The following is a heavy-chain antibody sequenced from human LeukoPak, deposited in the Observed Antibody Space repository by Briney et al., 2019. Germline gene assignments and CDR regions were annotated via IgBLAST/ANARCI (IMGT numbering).Heavy chain of an antibody. V-gene: IGHV4-34*01. CDR3: ARGPLYDSTYYYYGMDV. D-gene: IGHD3-16*01. Sequence: SETLSLTCAVYGGSFSGYYWSWIRQPPGKGLEWIGEINHSGSTNYNPSLKSRVTISVDTSKNQFSLKLSSVTAADTAVYYCARGPLYDSTYYYYGMDVWGQGTTVTVPS. J-gene: IGHJ6*02. CDR1: GGSFSGYY. CDR2: INHSGST.